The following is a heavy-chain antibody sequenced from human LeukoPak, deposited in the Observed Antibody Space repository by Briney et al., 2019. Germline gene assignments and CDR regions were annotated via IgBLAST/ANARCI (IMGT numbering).Heavy chain of an antibody. Sequence: SLRLSCAASGFTFDDYAMHWVRQAPGKGLEWVSGISWNSGSIGYADSVKGRFTISRDNAKNSLYLQMNSLRAEDMALYYCAKDRFRDTAMAIDYWGQGTLVTVSS. J-gene: IGHJ4*02. D-gene: IGHD5-18*01. CDR1: GFTFDDYA. CDR3: AKDRFRDTAMAIDY. V-gene: IGHV3-9*03. CDR2: ISWNSGSI.